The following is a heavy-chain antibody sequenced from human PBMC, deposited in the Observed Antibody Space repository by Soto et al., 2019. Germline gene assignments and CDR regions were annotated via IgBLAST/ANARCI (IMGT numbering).Heavy chain of an antibody. J-gene: IGHJ4*02. CDR2: IDPSDSQT. V-gene: IGHV5-10-1*01. CDR3: ARQIYDSDTGPNFQYYFDS. D-gene: IGHD3-22*01. Sequence: PGESLKISCKGSGYSFTSYWISWVRQMPGKGLEWMGRIDPSDSQTYYSPSFRGHVTISVTKSITTVFLQWSSLRASDTAMYYCARQIYDSDTGPNFQYYFDSWGQGTQVTVPS. CDR1: GYSFTSYW.